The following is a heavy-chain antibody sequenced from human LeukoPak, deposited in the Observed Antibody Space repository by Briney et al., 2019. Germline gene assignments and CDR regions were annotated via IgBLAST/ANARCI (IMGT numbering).Heavy chain of an antibody. CDR1: GYTFTGYY. CDR3: ASGYYGSGSSIDAFDI. D-gene: IGHD3-10*01. J-gene: IGHJ3*02. V-gene: IGHV1-18*04. CDR2: ISAYNGNT. Sequence: ASVKVSCKASGYTFTGYYMHWVRQAPGQGLEWMGWISAYNGNTNYAQKLQGRVTMTTDTSTSTAYMELRSLRSDDTAVYYCASGYYGSGSSIDAFDIWGQGTMVTVSS.